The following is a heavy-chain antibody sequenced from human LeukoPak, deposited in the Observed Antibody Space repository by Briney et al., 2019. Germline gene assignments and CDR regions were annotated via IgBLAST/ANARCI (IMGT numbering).Heavy chain of an antibody. Sequence: ASVKVSCKASGYTFNSYDINWVRQATGQGLEWMGWMNPNTGNTGYGERFQGRVTMTRDNSISTAYMELNSLTSEDTAVYYCARGGAGSYYKRDGWFDPWGQGTVVTVSS. CDR2: MNPNTGNT. V-gene: IGHV1-8*01. D-gene: IGHD3-10*01. J-gene: IGHJ5*02. CDR3: ARGGAGSYYKRDGWFDP. CDR1: GYTFNSYD.